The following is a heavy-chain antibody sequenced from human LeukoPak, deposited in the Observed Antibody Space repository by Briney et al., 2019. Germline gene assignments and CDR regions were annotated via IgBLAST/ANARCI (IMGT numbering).Heavy chain of an antibody. Sequence: SETLSLTCTVSGGSISSYYWSWIRHPAGKGLEWIGRIYTSGSTNYNPSLKSRVTMSVDTSKNQCTLKLSSVTAADTAVNYCAGVGDYALKDWGQGTLVTVSS. CDR1: GGSISSYY. D-gene: IGHD3-16*01. CDR2: IYTSGST. J-gene: IGHJ4*02. V-gene: IGHV4-4*07. CDR3: AGVGDYALKD.